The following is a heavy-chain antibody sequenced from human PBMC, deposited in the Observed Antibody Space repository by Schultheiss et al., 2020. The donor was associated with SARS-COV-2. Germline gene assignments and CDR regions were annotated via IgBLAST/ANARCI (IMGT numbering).Heavy chain of an antibody. CDR2: IKSQTDGGTT. V-gene: IGHV3-15*01. Sequence: GESLKISCAASGFTFSDYYMSWIRQAPGKGLEWLGRIKSQTDGGTTDYAAPVKDRFTISRDDSKNTVFLQMSSLKTEDTAVYYCATGGGLTLLTHYYNGLDVWGQGTTVTVSS. J-gene: IGHJ6*02. CDR1: GFTFSDYY. D-gene: IGHD3-10*01. CDR3: ATGGGLTLLTHYYNGLDV.